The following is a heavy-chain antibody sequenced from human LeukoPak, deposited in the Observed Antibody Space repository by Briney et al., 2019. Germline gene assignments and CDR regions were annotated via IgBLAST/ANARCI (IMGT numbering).Heavy chain of an antibody. CDR2: INPNSGGT. J-gene: IGHJ3*02. CDR1: GYTFTGYY. V-gene: IGHV1-2*02. CDR3: ARAHVPAASDAFDI. D-gene: IGHD2-2*01. Sequence: ASVKVSCKASGYTFTGYYMHWVRQAPGQGLEWMGWINPNSGGTNYAQKFQGRVTMTRDTSISTAYMELSRLRSDDTAVYYCARAHVPAASDAFDIWGQGTTVTVSS.